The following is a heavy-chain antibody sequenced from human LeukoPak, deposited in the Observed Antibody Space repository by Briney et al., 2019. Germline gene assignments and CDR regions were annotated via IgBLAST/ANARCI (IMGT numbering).Heavy chain of an antibody. J-gene: IGHJ4*02. CDR2: INHSGST. D-gene: IGHD2-2*02. Sequence: SETLSLTCTVSGGSISSSSYYWGWIRQPPGKGLEWIGEINHSGSTNYNPSLKSRVTISVDTSKNQFSLKLSSVTAADTAVYYCARLRRYCSSTSCYRGFDYWGQGTLVTVSS. CDR3: ARLRRYCSSTSCYRGFDY. CDR1: GGSISSSSYY. V-gene: IGHV4-39*07.